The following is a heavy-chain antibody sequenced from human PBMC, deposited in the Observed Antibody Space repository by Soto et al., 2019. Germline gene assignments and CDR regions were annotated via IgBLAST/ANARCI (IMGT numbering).Heavy chain of an antibody. D-gene: IGHD1-1*01. Sequence: SETLSLPCSVSGASISGFYWSRNRKFAGKGLEWIGRIYATGTTDYNPSRKSRVMMSVDTSKKQFSLKLRSVTAADTAVYYCVRDGTKTLRDWFDPWGQGISVTVSS. V-gene: IGHV4-4*07. J-gene: IGHJ5*02. CDR2: IYATGTT. CDR3: VRDGTKTLRDWFDP. CDR1: GASISGFY.